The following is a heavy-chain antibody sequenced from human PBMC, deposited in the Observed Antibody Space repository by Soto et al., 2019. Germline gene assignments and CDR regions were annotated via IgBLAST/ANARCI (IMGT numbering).Heavy chain of an antibody. V-gene: IGHV1-69*02. CDR1: GGTFSSYT. CDR2: IIPILGIA. CDR3: ARGTPDDGSGSDGMDV. J-gene: IGHJ6*02. Sequence: QVQLVQSGAEVKKPGSSVKVSCKASGGTFSSYTISWVRQAPGQGLEWMGRIIPILGIANYAQKFQGRVTITADKSTSTAYMELSSLRSEDTAVYYCARGTPDDGSGSDGMDVWGQGTTVTVSS. D-gene: IGHD3-10*01.